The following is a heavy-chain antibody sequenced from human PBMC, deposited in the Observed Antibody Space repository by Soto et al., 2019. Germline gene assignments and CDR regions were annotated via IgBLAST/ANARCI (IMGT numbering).Heavy chain of an antibody. J-gene: IGHJ6*02. Sequence: QVQLVQSGAEVRKTGSSVRVSCKASGGTFDAYTITWVRQAPGQGLQWMGGIIPLFGTANYAQKFQGRVTITADESTTTAHMELSSLRSEDTAVYFCAILGTKAMDVWGQGTTVTISS. V-gene: IGHV1-69*01. CDR2: IIPLFGTA. D-gene: IGHD2-2*01. CDR1: GGTFDAYT. CDR3: AILGTKAMDV.